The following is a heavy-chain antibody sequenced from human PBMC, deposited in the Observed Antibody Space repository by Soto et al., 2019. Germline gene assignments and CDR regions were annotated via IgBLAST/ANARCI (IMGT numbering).Heavy chain of an antibody. J-gene: IGHJ6*02. Sequence: QVQLVQSGAEVRKPGASVKVSCKASGYTFTSYDINWVRQASGQGLEWMGWMNPNSGDTASAQKFRGRVTMTRNTSISTAYMELGSLRSEDTAVYYCTRGWSGFKYGMDVWGQGTTVTVSS. CDR3: TRGWSGFKYGMDV. CDR1: GYTFTSYD. D-gene: IGHD3-3*01. CDR2: MNPNSGDT. V-gene: IGHV1-8*01.